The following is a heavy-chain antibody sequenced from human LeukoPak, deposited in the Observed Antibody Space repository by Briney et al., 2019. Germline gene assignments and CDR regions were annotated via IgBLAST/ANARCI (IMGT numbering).Heavy chain of an antibody. CDR3: ARGVVVAPAFAY. CDR1: GGSISGYT. CDR2: IYASGST. D-gene: IGHD2-15*01. J-gene: IGHJ4*02. V-gene: IGHV4-4*07. Sequence: PSETLSLTCTVSGGSISGYTWSWIRQPAGKGLEWIGHIYASGSTNYNPSLQGRVTMSVDTYRDQFFLMVHSVTAADTAVYYCARGVVVAPAFAYWGQGTGVTASS.